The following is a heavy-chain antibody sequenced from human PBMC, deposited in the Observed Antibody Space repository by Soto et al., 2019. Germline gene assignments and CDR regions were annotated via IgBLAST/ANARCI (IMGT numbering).Heavy chain of an antibody. Sequence: GGSLRLSCAASGFTFSSYAMSWVRQAPGKGLEWVSAISGSGGSTYYADSVKGRFTISRDNSKNTLYLQMNSLRAEDTAVYYCAKWRVGAIITYYYYGMDVWGQGTTVTVSS. CDR1: GFTFSSYA. D-gene: IGHD1-26*01. CDR2: ISGSGGST. J-gene: IGHJ6*02. V-gene: IGHV3-23*01. CDR3: AKWRVGAIITYYYYGMDV.